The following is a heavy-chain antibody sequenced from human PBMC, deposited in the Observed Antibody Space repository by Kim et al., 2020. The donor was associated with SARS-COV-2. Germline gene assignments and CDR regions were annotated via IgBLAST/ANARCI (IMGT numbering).Heavy chain of an antibody. D-gene: IGHD5-18*01. CDR3: ARDLTRRGYSYRRYGMDV. J-gene: IGHJ6*02. CDR2: ISYDGSNK. CDR1: GLTFSSYT. Sequence: GGSLRLSCAASGLTFSSYTMHWVRQAPGKELEWVAVISYDGSNKYYADSVKGRFTISRDNSKNTLYLQMNSLRAEDTAVYYCARDLTRRGYSYRRYGMDVWGQGTTVTVSS. V-gene: IGHV3-30-3*01.